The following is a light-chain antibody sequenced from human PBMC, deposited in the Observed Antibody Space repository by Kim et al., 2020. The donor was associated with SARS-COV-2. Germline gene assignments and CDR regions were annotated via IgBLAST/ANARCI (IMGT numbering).Light chain of an antibody. CDR2: EDN. J-gene: IGLJ3*02. CDR1: SGSIANNY. CDR3: QSFDGSNGWV. V-gene: IGLV6-57*01. Sequence: NFMLTQAHSVSESPGKTVTISCTRSSGSIANNYVQWYQQRPGSSPTTLIYEDNQRPSGVPDRFSGSVDSSSNSASLTTSGLKTEDEADYYCQSFDGSNGWVFGGGTQLTVL.